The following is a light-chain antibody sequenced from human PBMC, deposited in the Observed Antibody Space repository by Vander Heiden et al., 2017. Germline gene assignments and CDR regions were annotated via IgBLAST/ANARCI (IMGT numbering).Light chain of an antibody. J-gene: IGKJ4*01. CDR2: RVS. CDR3: MQGSHWPPT. Sequence: VVMTQSPLSLPVTLGQAAALSCRSSQGLVHSDGNTYLAWFQQRPGQAPRRLIYRVSNRDSGVPDRISGSGSGTDFTLKISRVEAEDVGVYFCMQGSHWPPTFGGGTRVEIK. CDR1: QGLVHSDGNTY. V-gene: IGKV2-30*02.